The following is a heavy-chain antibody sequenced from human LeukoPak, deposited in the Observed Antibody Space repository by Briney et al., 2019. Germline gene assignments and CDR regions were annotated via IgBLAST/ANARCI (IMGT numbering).Heavy chain of an antibody. D-gene: IGHD2-15*01. J-gene: IGHJ4*02. V-gene: IGHV3-15*01. CDR1: GFSFNGAW. Sequence: PGGSLRLSCATSGFSFNGAWLSWVRQAPGKGLEWIGRIQHGGTTDYAAPVKGRFTISRDDSKATLSLQMNSLKTEDTAIYYCTTVTHFYLWGRGTLVTVSS. CDR2: IQHGGTT. CDR3: TTVTHFYL.